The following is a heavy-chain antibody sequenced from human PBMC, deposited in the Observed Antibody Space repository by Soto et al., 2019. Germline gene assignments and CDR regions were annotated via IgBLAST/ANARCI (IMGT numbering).Heavy chain of an antibody. D-gene: IGHD3-22*01. V-gene: IGHV4-30-4*01. CDR2: IYYSGST. Sequence: SETLSLTCTVSGGSISSGDYYWSWIRQPPGKGLEWIGYIYYSGSTYYNPSLKSRVTISVDTSKNQFSLKLSSVTAADTAVYYCASGSYYYDSSGHSDYWGQGTLVTVSS. J-gene: IGHJ4*02. CDR1: GGSISSGDYY. CDR3: ASGSYYYDSSGHSDY.